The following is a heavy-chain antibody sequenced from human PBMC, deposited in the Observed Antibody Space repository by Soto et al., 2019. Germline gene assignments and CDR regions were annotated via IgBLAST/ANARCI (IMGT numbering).Heavy chain of an antibody. CDR1: GYTFSDYY. D-gene: IGHD1-26*01. J-gene: IGHJ6*02. CDR3: AGTPNTGRAGVYGMDV. Sequence: QVQLVQSGAEAKKPGASLKVSCKASGYTFSDYYIHWVRQAPGQGLEWMGWIDADSGDTKYAQKLQGWVTMTRDTSIHTASMELSRLRSDDTAVYYCAGTPNTGRAGVYGMDVWGQGTTVTVSS. V-gene: IGHV1-2*04. CDR2: IDADSGDT.